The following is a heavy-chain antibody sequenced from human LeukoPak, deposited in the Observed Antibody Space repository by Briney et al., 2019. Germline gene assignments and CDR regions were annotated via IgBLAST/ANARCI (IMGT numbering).Heavy chain of an antibody. D-gene: IGHD2-15*01. Sequence: PGGSLRLSCAASGFTFSSYAMHWVRQAPGKGLEYVSAISSNGGSTYYANSVKGRFTISRENSKNTLYLQMGGLRVEEMTVYYCARDMVSGVVVAATYFAYRGQGTLVTVSS. CDR3: ARDMVSGVVVAATYFAY. CDR1: GFTFSSYA. CDR2: ISSNGGST. V-gene: IGHV3-64*01. J-gene: IGHJ4*02.